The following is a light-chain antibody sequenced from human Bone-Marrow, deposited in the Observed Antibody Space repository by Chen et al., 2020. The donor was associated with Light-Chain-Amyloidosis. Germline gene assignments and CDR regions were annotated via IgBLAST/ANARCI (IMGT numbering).Light chain of an antibody. V-gene: IGKV3-20*01. CDR2: DAS. Sequence: EIVLTQSPGTLSPSPGERATLSCRASQSVSSSLAWYQHKPGQAPMLLIYDASDRATGVPARFSGSGSGTDFTLTISRLEPEDFAVYYCQQYGSSPITFGQGTRLEIK. J-gene: IGKJ5*01. CDR3: QQYGSSPIT. CDR1: QSVSSS.